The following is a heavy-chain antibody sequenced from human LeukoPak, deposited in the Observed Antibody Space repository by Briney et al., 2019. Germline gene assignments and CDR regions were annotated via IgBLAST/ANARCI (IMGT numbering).Heavy chain of an antibody. J-gene: IGHJ3*01. CDR3: VGPVYYDSSGFYPLVAYDV. CDR1: GFTFSSYS. V-gene: IGHV3-48*04. Sequence: GGSLRLSCAASGFTFSSYSMNWVRQAPGKGLEWISYINSRSSTIYYADSVKGRFTISRDNAKNSLYLQMNSLRAEDTAVYYCVGPVYYDSSGFYPLVAYDVWGQGTMVTVSS. CDR2: INSRSSTI. D-gene: IGHD3-22*01.